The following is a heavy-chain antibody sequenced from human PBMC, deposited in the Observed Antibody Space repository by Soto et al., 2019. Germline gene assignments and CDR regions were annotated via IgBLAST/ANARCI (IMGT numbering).Heavy chain of an antibody. CDR3: ARKRVTAIGTFAFDV. CDR2: IHTDGSVT. J-gene: IGHJ3*01. Sequence: VQLVESGGGLVQPGGSLRLSCAASGFTFSNYWMHWVHQAPGKGLVWVSRIHTDGSVTTYADSVKGRFTISRDNAKNTVYLQMNSLRAEDTGVYYCARKRVTAIGTFAFDVWGQGTMVTVSS. CDR1: GFTFSNYW. V-gene: IGHV3-74*01. D-gene: IGHD2-21*02.